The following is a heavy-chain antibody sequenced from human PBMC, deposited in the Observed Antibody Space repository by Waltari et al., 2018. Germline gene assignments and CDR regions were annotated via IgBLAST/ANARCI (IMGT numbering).Heavy chain of an antibody. CDR1: GFTVSSNY. CDR2: IYSGGST. J-gene: IGHJ5*02. CDR3: AREMRRYCSGGSCSNWFDP. V-gene: IGHV3-53*02. Sequence: EVQLVETGGGLIQPGGSLGLSCAASGFTVSSNYMSWVRQAPGKGLEWVSVIYSGGSTYYADSVKGRFTISRDNSKNTLYLQMNSLRAEDTAVYYCAREMRRYCSGGSCSNWFDPWGQGTLVTVSS. D-gene: IGHD2-15*01.